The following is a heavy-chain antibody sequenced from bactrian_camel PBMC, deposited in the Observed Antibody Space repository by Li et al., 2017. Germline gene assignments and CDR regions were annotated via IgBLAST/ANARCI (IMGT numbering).Heavy chain of an antibody. CDR1: GFAFDDAD. CDR2: IDSNGSG. V-gene: IGHV3S53*01. Sequence: HVQLVESGGGSVQAGGSLRLSCTASGFAFDDADMLWYRQAPGQSREFVSSIDSNGSGTYADAVKGRFTISQDTSKNTMYLQMNGLKPEDTAMYYCKAWCTYGPSMRKNAYWGQGTQVTVS. D-gene: IGHD6*01. CDR3: KAWCTYGPSMRKNAY. J-gene: IGHJ4*01.